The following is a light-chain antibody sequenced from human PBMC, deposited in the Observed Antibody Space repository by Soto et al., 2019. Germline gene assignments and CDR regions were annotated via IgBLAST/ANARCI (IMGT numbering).Light chain of an antibody. V-gene: IGKV3-15*01. J-gene: IGKJ5*01. CDR2: GAS. CDR3: QQYNNWRLIT. Sequence: EIVMTQSPATLSVSPGERATLSCRASQSVSSNLGWYQQKPGQAPRLLISGASTRATGIPARFSGSGSGTEFTLTISSLQSEDFAVYYCQQYNNWRLITFGQGTRLEIK. CDR1: QSVSSN.